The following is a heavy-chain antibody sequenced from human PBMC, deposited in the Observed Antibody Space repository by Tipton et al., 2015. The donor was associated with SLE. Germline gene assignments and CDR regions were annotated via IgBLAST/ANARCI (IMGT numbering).Heavy chain of an antibody. V-gene: IGHV4-39*07. CDR1: DGSIRSTNYY. CDR3: ARSQGGNYIFYSYGMDV. J-gene: IGHJ6*02. Sequence: TLSLTCTVSDGSIRSTNYYWGWIRQPPGKGLEWIGSIFYTGSTYYNPSLKSRVSFSIDTSKNQFSLKLTSVTAADTAVYHCARSQGGNYIFYSYGMDVWGQGTTVTVSS. D-gene: IGHD4-11*01. CDR2: IFYTGST.